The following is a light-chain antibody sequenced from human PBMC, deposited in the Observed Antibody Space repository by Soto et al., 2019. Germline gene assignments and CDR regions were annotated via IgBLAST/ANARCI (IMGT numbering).Light chain of an antibody. CDR2: GAS. V-gene: IGKV3-15*01. CDR1: QSVSTN. Sequence: EIVMTQSPAILSVSPGERATLSCRASQSVSTNLAWFQQKPGQTPRLLFNGASTRATGIPARFTGSGSGTEFTLNISSLQSEDCAIYYCQQYHMWPRTVGGGIKVDIK. CDR3: QQYHMWPRT. J-gene: IGKJ4*01.